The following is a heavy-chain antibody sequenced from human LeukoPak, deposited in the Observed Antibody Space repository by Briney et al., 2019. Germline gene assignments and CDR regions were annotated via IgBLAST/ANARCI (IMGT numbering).Heavy chain of an antibody. CDR3: ERLVGAREVT. J-gene: IGHJ5*02. Sequence: SETLSLTCAVYGGSFSVYYWSCIRQPPGKGLEWIGEVNHSGSTNYNTSLKSRVTISVDTSKNQFSLKLSSVTAADTAVYYCERLVGAREVTWGQGTLSPSPQ. D-gene: IGHD1-26*01. CDR2: VNHSGST. V-gene: IGHV4-34*01. CDR1: GGSFSVYY.